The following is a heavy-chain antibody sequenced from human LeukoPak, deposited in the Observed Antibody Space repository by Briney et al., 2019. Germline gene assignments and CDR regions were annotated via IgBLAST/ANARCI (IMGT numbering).Heavy chain of an antibody. V-gene: IGHV3-21*01. J-gene: IGHJ4*02. Sequence: GPLRLSCVDFGFTFSSHSMIWVRQAPGKGLEWVSFISSSSSSIKYADSVKGRFTTSRDNAKNSVYLQMNSLRGEDTAVYYCAREYAVTGNFDYWGQGTLVSVSS. CDR3: AREYAVTGNFDY. CDR2: ISSSSSSI. D-gene: IGHD2-21*02. CDR1: GFTFSSHS.